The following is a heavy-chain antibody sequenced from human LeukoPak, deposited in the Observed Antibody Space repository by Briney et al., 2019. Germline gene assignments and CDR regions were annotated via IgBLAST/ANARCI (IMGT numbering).Heavy chain of an antibody. CDR1: GYSFTSYW. J-gene: IGHJ4*02. CDR3: ARQGGYCSSTSCYTEGYFDY. CDR2: NYPGDSDT. D-gene: IGHD2-2*02. V-gene: IGHV5-51*01. Sequence: KYGESLKISCKGSGYSFTSYWIGWVRQMPGKGLEWMGINYPGDSDTRYSPPFQGQVTISADKSISTAYLQWSSLKASDTAMYYCARQGGYCSSTSCYTEGYFDYWGQGTLVTVSS.